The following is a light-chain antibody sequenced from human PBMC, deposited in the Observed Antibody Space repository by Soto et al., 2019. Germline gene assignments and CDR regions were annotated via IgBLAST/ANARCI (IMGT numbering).Light chain of an antibody. CDR3: QQDKKWPRT. Sequence: EILFTQSPATLSASPGETATLSCRSSQSVSSSLAWYQRKPGQAPRLLIYDASIRATGIPARFSGSGSGTEFTLTISSLQSEDFAVYYCQQDKKWPRTFGHGTKVDIK. V-gene: IGKV3-15*01. CDR2: DAS. CDR1: QSVSSS. J-gene: IGKJ1*01.